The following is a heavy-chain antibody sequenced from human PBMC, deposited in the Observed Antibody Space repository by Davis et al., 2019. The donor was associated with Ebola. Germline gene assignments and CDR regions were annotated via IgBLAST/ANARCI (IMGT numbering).Heavy chain of an antibody. D-gene: IGHD3-9*01. V-gene: IGHV4-34*01. CDR1: GGSFSGYY. J-gene: IGHJ4*02. Sequence: PSETLSLTCAVYGGSFSGYYWSWIRQPPGKGLEWIGEINHSGSTNYNPSLKSRVTISVDTSKNQFSLKLSSVTAADTAVYYCARGERGFDWFGYWGQGTLVTVSS. CDR3: ARGERGFDWFGY. CDR2: INHSGST.